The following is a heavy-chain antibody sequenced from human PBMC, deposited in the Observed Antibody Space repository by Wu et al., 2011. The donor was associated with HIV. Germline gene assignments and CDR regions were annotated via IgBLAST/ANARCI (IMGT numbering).Heavy chain of an antibody. CDR2: IIPMFGTA. V-gene: IGHV1-69*05. J-gene: IGHJ4*02. CDR3: ASWAGATRNDFWSGPFGY. CDR1: GGTFSNYA. D-gene: IGHD3-3*01. Sequence: QVQLVQSGAEVKKPESSVKVSCKASGGTFSNYAISWVRQAPGQGLEWMGGIIPMFGTAHYTQKFQGRVTLTTDESTSTAYMELSSLRSEDTAVYYCASWAGATRNDFWSGPFGYWGQGTLVTVSS.